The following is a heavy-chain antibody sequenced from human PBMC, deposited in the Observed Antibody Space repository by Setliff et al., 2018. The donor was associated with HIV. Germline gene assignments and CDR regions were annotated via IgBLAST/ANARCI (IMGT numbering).Heavy chain of an antibody. CDR3: ARTLSTMVKTDGYYDYYYMDV. Sequence: PSETLSLTCSVSGGSINTSSYYWAWVRQPPGNELEWIGSIYHDGTTHYRSSLRSRAAISIDTSKSQISLKVRSVTAADTAVYYCARTLSTMVKTDGYYDYYYMDVWGKGTTVTVS. D-gene: IGHD3-10*01. V-gene: IGHV4-39*07. J-gene: IGHJ6*03. CDR1: GGSINTSSYY. CDR2: IYHDGTT.